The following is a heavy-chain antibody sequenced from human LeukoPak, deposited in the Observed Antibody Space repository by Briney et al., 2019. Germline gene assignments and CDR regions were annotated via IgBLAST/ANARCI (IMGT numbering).Heavy chain of an antibody. J-gene: IGHJ4*02. CDR3: ARPRNDFWSGYYLDY. V-gene: IGHV3-33*01. D-gene: IGHD3-3*01. CDR2: IWYDGSNK. Sequence: GRSLRLSCAASGFTFSSYGMHWVRQAPGKGLEWVAVIWYDGSNKYYADSVKGRFTISRDNSKNTLYLQMNSLRAEDTAVYYCARPRNDFWSGYYLDYWGQGTLVTVSS. CDR1: GFTFSSYG.